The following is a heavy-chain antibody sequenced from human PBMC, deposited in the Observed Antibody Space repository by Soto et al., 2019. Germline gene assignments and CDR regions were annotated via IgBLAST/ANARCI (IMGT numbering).Heavy chain of an antibody. CDR3: ARHGPYYDFWSGPKPPYYYYYMDV. CDR2: IYYSGST. Sequence: PSETLSLTCTVSGGSISSYYWSWIRQPPGKGLEWIGYIYYSGSTNYNPSLKSRVTISVDTSKNQFSLKLSSVTAADTAVYYCARHGPYYDFWSGPKPPYYYYYMDVWGKGTTVT. V-gene: IGHV4-59*08. D-gene: IGHD3-3*01. J-gene: IGHJ6*03. CDR1: GGSISSYY.